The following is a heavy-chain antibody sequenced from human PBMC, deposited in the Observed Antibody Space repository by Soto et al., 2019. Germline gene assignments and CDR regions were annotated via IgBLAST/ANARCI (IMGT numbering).Heavy chain of an antibody. Sequence: QITLKESGPTLVKPTQTLTLTCTFSGFSLSTSGVGVGWIRQPPGKALEWLALIYWDDDKRYSPSLKSRLTSTKDTSKNQVVLTMTNMDPVDTATYYCAHRRRYYDSSGYYYLDYWCQGTLVTV. CDR1: GFSLSTSGVG. J-gene: IGHJ4*02. D-gene: IGHD3-22*01. V-gene: IGHV2-5*02. CDR3: AHRRRYYDSSGYYYLDY. CDR2: IYWDDDK.